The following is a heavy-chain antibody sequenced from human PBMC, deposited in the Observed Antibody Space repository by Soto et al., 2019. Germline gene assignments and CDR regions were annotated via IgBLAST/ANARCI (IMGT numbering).Heavy chain of an antibody. D-gene: IGHD3-10*01. CDR1: GYTFTSYG. CDR2: ISAYNGNT. J-gene: IGHJ6*02. V-gene: IGHV1-18*01. CDR3: ASSYYRSGTPYYYGMDV. Sequence: QVQLVQSGAEVKKPGASVKVSCKASGYTFTSYGISWVRQAPGQGLEWMGWISAYNGNTNYTQKLQDRVTMTTDTTPSKAYMELRGLRSDDTAVYYWASSYYRSGTPYYYGMDVWGQGTTVTVSS.